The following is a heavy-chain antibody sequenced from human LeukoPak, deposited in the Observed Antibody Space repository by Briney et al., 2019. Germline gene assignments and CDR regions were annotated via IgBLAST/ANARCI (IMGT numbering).Heavy chain of an antibody. V-gene: IGHV4-59*01. CDR1: GGSSSSYY. Sequence: SETLSLTCTVSGGSSSSYYWSWIRQPPGKGLEWIGYIYYSGSTNYNPSLKSRVTISVDTSKNQFSLKLSSVTAADTAVYYCARSNYYGSGSYHIPNFDYWGQGTLVTVSS. J-gene: IGHJ4*02. CDR2: IYYSGST. CDR3: ARSNYYGSGSYHIPNFDY. D-gene: IGHD3-10*01.